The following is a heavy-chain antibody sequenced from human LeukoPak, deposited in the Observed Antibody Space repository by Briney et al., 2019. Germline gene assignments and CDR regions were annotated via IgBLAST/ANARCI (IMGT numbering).Heavy chain of an antibody. J-gene: IGHJ3*02. V-gene: IGHV3-48*02. D-gene: IGHD4-17*01. Sequence: GGSLRLSCEGSGFTFSSYSMNWVRQAPGKGLEWVACISSSSSIIYYADSVNVQCTISRDNDNNSLSLHMNSLRDEDTAMSEFARAGTRKDIWGKGTMVSV. CDR3: ARAGTRKDI. CDR2: ISSSSSII. CDR1: GFTFSSYS.